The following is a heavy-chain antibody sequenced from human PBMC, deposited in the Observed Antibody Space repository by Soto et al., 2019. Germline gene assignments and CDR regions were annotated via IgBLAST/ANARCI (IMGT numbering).Heavy chain of an antibody. D-gene: IGHD6-6*01. Sequence: PGGSLSLSCAASGFSFSTYWMHWVRQAPGEGLVWVSRISSDGSSTNYADSVKGRFTISRDDAKNTLYLQMNSLTADDTAMYYCARGPSSSSVWGQGTLVTVSS. CDR1: GFSFSTYW. J-gene: IGHJ4*02. V-gene: IGHV3-74*01. CDR2: ISSDGSST. CDR3: ARGPSSSSV.